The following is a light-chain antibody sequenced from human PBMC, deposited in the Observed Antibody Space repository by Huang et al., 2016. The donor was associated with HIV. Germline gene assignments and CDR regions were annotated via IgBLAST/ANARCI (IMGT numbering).Light chain of an antibody. CDR2: GAS. CDR3: QQYDTWPPVSS. J-gene: IGKJ2*01. Sequence: EVVMTQSPVTLSASPGEEVTLSCRASQTVNSNLAWYQQKPGQFPRLLIYGASNRATGIPARCTGSGSGTEFTLTINSLHSEDFAVYYCQQYDTWPPVSSCGQGTKLVTK. V-gene: IGKV3-15*01. CDR1: QTVNSN.